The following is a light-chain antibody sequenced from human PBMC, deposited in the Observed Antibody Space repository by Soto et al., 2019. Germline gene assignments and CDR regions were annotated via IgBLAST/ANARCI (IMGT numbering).Light chain of an antibody. CDR1: SSDVGSYNY. Sequence: QSALTQPRSVSGSPGQSVTISCTGTSSDVGSYNYVSWYQQRPGKAPKLIIYDVSKRPSGVPDRFSGSKSGNTASLTISGLQAEDETDYFCCSYAGYSVVFGGGTKLTVL. V-gene: IGLV2-11*01. CDR3: CSYAGYSVV. CDR2: DVS. J-gene: IGLJ2*01.